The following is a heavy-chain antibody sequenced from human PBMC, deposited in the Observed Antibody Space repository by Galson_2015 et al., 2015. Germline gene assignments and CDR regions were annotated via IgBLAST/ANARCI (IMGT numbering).Heavy chain of an antibody. Sequence: SLRLSCAASGFTVSSNYMSWVRQAPGKGLEWVSVIYSGGSTYYADSVKGRFTISRDNSKNTLYLQMNSLRAEDTAVYYCARDSEQLAGDYYYYGMDVWGQGTTVTVSS. V-gene: IGHV3-53*01. CDR2: IYSGGST. CDR1: GFTVSSNY. CDR3: ARDSEQLAGDYYYYGMDV. D-gene: IGHD6-13*01. J-gene: IGHJ6*02.